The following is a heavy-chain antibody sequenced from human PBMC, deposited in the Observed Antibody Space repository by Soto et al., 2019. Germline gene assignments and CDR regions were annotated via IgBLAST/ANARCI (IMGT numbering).Heavy chain of an antibody. CDR2: ISGSGGST. V-gene: IGHV3-23*01. Sequence: PGGSLRLSCAASGFTFSSYAMSWVRQAPGKGLEWVSAISGSGGSTYYADSVKGRFTISRDNSKNTLYLQMNSLRAEDTAVYYCAKDEGVAQLGYCSGGSCYPYGPHFDYWGQGTLVTVSS. J-gene: IGHJ4*02. CDR1: GFTFSSYA. D-gene: IGHD2-15*01. CDR3: AKDEGVAQLGYCSGGSCYPYGPHFDY.